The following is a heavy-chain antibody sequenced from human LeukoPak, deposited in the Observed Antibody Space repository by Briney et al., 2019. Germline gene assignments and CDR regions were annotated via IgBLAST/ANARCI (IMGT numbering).Heavy chain of an antibody. D-gene: IGHD3-3*01. Sequence: SETLSLTCSVSGGSISSSCWSWIRQPAGKGLEWIGRICTSGSTNFNPSLKSRVTMSVDTSKNQFSLKLSSVTAADTAVHYCARVSLTYYDFWSGKDTYFFDYWGQGTLVTVSS. CDR2: ICTSGST. J-gene: IGHJ4*02. CDR3: ARVSLTYYDFWSGKDTYFFDY. CDR1: GGSISSSC. V-gene: IGHV4-4*07.